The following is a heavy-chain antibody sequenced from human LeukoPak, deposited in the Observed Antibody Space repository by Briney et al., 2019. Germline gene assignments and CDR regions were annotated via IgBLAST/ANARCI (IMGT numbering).Heavy chain of an antibody. D-gene: IGHD2-2*02. CDR2: IYYSGST. CDR1: GGSISSYY. CDR3: ARLSYTDY. Sequence: SETLSLTCTVSGGSISSYYWSWIRQPPGKGLEWIGYIYYSGSTNYNPSLKSRVTISVDTSKNQFSLKLSSVTAADTAVYYCARLSYTDYWGQGTLVTVSS. J-gene: IGHJ4*02. V-gene: IGHV4-59*12.